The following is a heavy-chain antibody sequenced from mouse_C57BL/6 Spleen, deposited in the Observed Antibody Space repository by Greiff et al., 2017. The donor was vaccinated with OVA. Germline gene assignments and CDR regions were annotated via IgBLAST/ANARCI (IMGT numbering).Heavy chain of an antibody. CDR2: IYPGSGST. Sequence: QVQLKQSGAELVKPGASVKMSCKASGYTFTSYWITWVKQRPGQGLEWIGDIYPGSGSTNYNEKFKSKATLTVDTSSSTAYMQLSSLTSEDSAVYYCARRDYDYGRFAYWGQGTLVTVSA. V-gene: IGHV1-55*01. CDR1: GYTFTSYW. D-gene: IGHD2-4*01. J-gene: IGHJ3*01. CDR3: ARRDYDYGRFAY.